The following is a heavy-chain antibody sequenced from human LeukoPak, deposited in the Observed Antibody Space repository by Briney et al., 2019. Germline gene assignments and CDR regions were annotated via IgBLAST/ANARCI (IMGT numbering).Heavy chain of an antibody. CDR3: ARRWRGYSYAVKGAGASDI. Sequence: GGSLRLSCAASGFTFSSYAMSWVRQAPGKGLEWVSAISGSGGSTYYADSVKGRFTISRDNSKNTLYLQMNSLRAEDTAVYYCARRWRGYSYAVKGAGASDIWGQGTMVTVSS. V-gene: IGHV3-23*01. CDR2: ISGSGGST. D-gene: IGHD5-18*01. CDR1: GFTFSSYA. J-gene: IGHJ3*02.